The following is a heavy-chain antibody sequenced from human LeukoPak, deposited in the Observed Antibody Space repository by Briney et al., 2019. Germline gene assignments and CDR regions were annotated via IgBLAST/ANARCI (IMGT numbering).Heavy chain of an antibody. D-gene: IGHD3-3*01. CDR1: GYTFTGYY. V-gene: IGHV1-2*02. Sequence: ASVKVSCKASGYTFTGYYMHWVRQAPGQGLEWVGWINPNSGGTNYAQKFQGRVTMTRDTSISTAYMELSRLRSDDTAVYYCARVSPLTIFGVVIRVPADYWGQGTLVTVSS. CDR2: INPNSGGT. CDR3: ARVSPLTIFGVVIRVPADY. J-gene: IGHJ4*02.